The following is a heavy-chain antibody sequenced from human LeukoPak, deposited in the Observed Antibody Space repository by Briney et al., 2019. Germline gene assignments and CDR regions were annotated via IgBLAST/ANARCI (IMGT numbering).Heavy chain of an antibody. D-gene: IGHD6-19*01. CDR3: ARLSSGWYNWFDP. CDR1: GFTFSSYS. J-gene: IGHJ5*02. Sequence: GGSLRLSCAASGFTFSSYSMNWVRQAPGKGLEWVSSISSSSSYIYYADSVKGRFTISRDNAKNSLYLQMNSLRAEDTAVYYCARLSSGWYNWFDPWGQGTLVTVSS. CDR2: ISSSSSYI. V-gene: IGHV3-21*01.